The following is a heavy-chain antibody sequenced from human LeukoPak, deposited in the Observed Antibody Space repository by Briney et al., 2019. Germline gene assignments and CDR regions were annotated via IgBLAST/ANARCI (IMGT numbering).Heavy chain of an antibody. Sequence: PSETLSPTCAVYGGSSSGYYWSWIRQPPGKGLEWIGEINHSGSTNYNPSLKSRVTISVDTSKNQFSLKLSSVTAADTAVYYCARWLGYYYYGMDVWGQGTTVTVSS. J-gene: IGHJ6*02. D-gene: IGHD5-12*01. CDR1: GGSSSGYY. CDR2: INHSGST. V-gene: IGHV4-34*01. CDR3: ARWLGYYYYGMDV.